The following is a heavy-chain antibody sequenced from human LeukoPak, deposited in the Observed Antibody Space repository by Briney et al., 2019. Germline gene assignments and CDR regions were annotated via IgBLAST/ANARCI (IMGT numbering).Heavy chain of an antibody. Sequence: QPGGSLRLSCAASGFTFSSYAMSWVRQSPGKGLEWVSGISGSGGTTHDADSVKGRFTISRDNSENTLYLQMSSLRVEDTAVYYCARGHSMQRDAFDIWGQGTMVTVSS. CDR3: ARGHSMQRDAFDI. CDR1: GFTFSSYA. V-gene: IGHV3-23*01. CDR2: ISGSGGTT. D-gene: IGHD2/OR15-2a*01. J-gene: IGHJ3*02.